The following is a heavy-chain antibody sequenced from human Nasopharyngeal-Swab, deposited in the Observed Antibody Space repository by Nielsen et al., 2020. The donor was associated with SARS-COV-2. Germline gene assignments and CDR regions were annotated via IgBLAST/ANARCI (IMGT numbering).Heavy chain of an antibody. CDR2: IYYSGST. CDR3: AGRPYCCGGSCYLEVWFDP. V-gene: IGHV4-59*08. Sequence: WIRQPPGKGLEWIGYIYYSGSTNYNPSLKSRVTISVDTSKNQFSLKLSSVTAADTAVYYCAGRPYCCGGSCYLEVWFDPWGQGTLVTVSS. J-gene: IGHJ5*02. D-gene: IGHD2-15*01.